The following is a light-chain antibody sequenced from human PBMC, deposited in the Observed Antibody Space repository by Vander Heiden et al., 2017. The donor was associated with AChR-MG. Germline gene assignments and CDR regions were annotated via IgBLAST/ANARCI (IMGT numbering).Light chain of an antibody. Sequence: IHMAHSPSSLSASVGDRVTITCRASQSISTYLNWYQQKPGKAPKVLIYTASTLQSGVPSRFSGSGFGTDFTLTISNLQPEDFATYYCQQSYTTPLTFGGGTKVEIK. CDR2: TAS. CDR1: QSISTY. J-gene: IGKJ4*01. V-gene: IGKV1-39*01. CDR3: QQSYTTPLT.